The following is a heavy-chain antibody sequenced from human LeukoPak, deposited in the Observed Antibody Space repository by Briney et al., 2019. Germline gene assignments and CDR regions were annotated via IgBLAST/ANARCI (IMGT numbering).Heavy chain of an antibody. Sequence: PSETLSLTCTVSGGSISSSSYYWGWIRQPPGKGLEWIGSIYYSGSTYYNPSLKSRVTISVDRSKNQFSLKLSSVTAADTAVYYCAISRGYSSGWYGDYFDYWGQGTLVTVSS. CDR1: GGSISSSSYY. CDR2: IYYSGST. D-gene: IGHD6-19*01. J-gene: IGHJ4*02. CDR3: AISRGYSSGWYGDYFDY. V-gene: IGHV4-39*07.